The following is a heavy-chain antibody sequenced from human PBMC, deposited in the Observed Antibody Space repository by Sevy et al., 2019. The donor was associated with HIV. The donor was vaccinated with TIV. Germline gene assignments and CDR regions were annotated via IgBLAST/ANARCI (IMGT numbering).Heavy chain of an antibody. D-gene: IGHD5-18*01. V-gene: IGHV1-46*01. CDR1: GYTISTYH. CDR2: INPSGGST. CDR3: AREEWLQFFDY. J-gene: IGHJ4*02. Sequence: ASVKVSCKASGYTISTYHMHWVRQAPGQGLEWMGKINPSGGSTDYAQKFQGRVSMTRDTSTSTVYMELSSLRSEDTAVYYCAREEWLQFFDYWGQGTLVTVSS.